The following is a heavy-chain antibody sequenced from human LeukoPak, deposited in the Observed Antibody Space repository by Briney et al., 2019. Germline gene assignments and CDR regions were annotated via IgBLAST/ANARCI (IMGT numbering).Heavy chain of an antibody. CDR1: GFTFSSYW. D-gene: IGHD2-2*01. CDR2: IKQDGSEK. CDR3: ARELVVVPAAGTSVDAFDI. J-gene: IGHJ3*02. V-gene: IGHV3-7*01. Sequence: GGSLRLSCAASGFTFSSYWMSWVRQAPWKGLEWVANIKQDGSEKYYVDSVKGRFTISRDNAKNSLYLQMNSLRAEDTAVYYCARELVVVPAAGTSVDAFDIWGQGTMVTVSS.